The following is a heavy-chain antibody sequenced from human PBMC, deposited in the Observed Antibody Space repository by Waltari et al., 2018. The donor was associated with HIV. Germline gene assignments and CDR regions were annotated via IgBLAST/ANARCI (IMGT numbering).Heavy chain of an antibody. D-gene: IGHD3-10*01. Sequence: QVQMVESGGGEVQPGRSLRRSGAASGFTFSSFGLHWMRQAPGPELEWVSVICFDGSKKFYADLVNGRFTISRDNSKNIVHLQMNTLRAAVKALYYYARDTGGLRQPLDYWGQGTLVTASS. CDR2: ICFDGSKK. CDR3: ARDTGGLRQPLDY. CDR1: GFTFSSFG. J-gene: IGHJ4*02. V-gene: IGHV3-33*01.